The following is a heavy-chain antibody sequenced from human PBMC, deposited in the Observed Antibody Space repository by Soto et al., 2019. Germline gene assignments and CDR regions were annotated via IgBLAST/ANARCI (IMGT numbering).Heavy chain of an antibody. D-gene: IGHD3-22*01. CDR2: ISYDGSNK. J-gene: IGHJ3*02. V-gene: IGHV3-30-3*01. CDR3: ARITYYYDSSGYFFRDSAGDDAFDI. Sequence: GGSLRLSCAASGFTFSSYAMHWVRQAPGKGLEWVAVISYDGSNKYYADSVKGRFTISRDNSKNTLYLQMNSLRAEDTAVYYCARITYYYDSSGYFFRDSAGDDAFDIWGQGTMVTVSS. CDR1: GFTFSSYA.